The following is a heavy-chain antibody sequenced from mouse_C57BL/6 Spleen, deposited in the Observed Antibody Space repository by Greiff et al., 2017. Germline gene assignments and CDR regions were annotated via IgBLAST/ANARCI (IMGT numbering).Heavy chain of an antibody. J-gene: IGHJ3*01. D-gene: IGHD1-1*01. CDR2: ISDGGSYT. CDR1: GFTFSSYA. V-gene: IGHV5-4*01. CDR3: AREDYYYGSSPAWFAY. Sequence: EVKLMESGGGLVKPGGSLKLSCAASGFTFSSYAMSWVRQTPDKRLEWVATISDGGSYTYYPDNVKGRFTISRDNAKNNLYLQMSHLKSEDTAMYYCAREDYYYGSSPAWFAYWGQGTLVTVSA.